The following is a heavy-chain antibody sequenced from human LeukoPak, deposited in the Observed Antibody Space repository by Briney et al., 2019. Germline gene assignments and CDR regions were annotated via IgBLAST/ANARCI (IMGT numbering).Heavy chain of an antibody. CDR3: ARPKKDCSSTSCYWSTGFDY. V-gene: IGHV1-69*05. J-gene: IGHJ4*02. CDR1: GGTFSSYA. D-gene: IGHD2-2*01. CDR2: IIPIFGTA. Sequence: GASVKVSCKASGGTFSSYAISWVRQAPGQGLEWMGGIIPIFGTANYAQKFQGRVTITTDESTSTAYMELSSLRSEDTAVYYCARPKKDCSSTSCYWSTGFDYWGQGTLVTVSS.